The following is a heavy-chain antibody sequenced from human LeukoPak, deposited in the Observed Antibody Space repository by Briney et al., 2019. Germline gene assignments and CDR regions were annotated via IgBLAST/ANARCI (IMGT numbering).Heavy chain of an antibody. V-gene: IGHV4-39*01. J-gene: IGHJ4*02. CDR2: ISYSGST. CDR1: GGSISSSAYY. CDR3: ATYSGTFYLQFDY. D-gene: IGHD1-26*01. Sequence: SETLSLTCTVSGGSISSSAYYWGWIRQPPGKGLEWIGSISYSGSTYYNPSLKSRVTISVDTSKNRFSLKLSSVTAADTAVYYCATYSGTFYLQFDYWGQGTLVTVSS.